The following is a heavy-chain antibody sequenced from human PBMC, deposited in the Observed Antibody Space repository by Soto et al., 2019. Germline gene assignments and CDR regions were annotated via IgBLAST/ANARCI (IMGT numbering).Heavy chain of an antibody. V-gene: IGHV4-59*01. D-gene: IGHD3-16*01. CDR2: IYYSGST. CDR1: GGSISSYY. CDR3: ARDQTFNSPAY. Sequence: SETLSLTCTVSGGSISSYYWSWIRQPPGKGLEWTGYIYYSGSTNYNPSLKSRVTISVDTSKNQFSLKLSSVTAADTAVYYCARDQTFNSPAYWGQGTLVTVSS. J-gene: IGHJ4*02.